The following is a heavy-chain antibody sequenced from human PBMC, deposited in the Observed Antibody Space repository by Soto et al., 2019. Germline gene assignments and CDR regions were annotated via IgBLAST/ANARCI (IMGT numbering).Heavy chain of an antibody. J-gene: IGHJ4*02. CDR2: IYYSGST. D-gene: IGHD3-10*01. CDR3: ARAPMVREYYFDY. Sequence: QVQLQESGPGLVKPSQTLSLTCTVSGGSISSGDYYWSWIRQPPGKGLEWIGYIYYSGSTYYNPSLKRRVTISVDTSKIQFSLKLSSVTAADTAVYYCARAPMVREYYFDYWGQGTLVTVSS. V-gene: IGHV4-30-4*01. CDR1: GGSISSGDYY.